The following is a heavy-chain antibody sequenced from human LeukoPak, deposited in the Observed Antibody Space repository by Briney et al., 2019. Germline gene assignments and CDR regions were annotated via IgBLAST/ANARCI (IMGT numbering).Heavy chain of an antibody. CDR1: EYSFTSYS. D-gene: IGHD3-3*01. Sequence: ASVKVSCEASEYSFTSYSLHWLRQAPGQRLEWMGWINPGNGKTKYSQKFQDRVTITRDTSATTAYMELNSLISEDTAVYYCAKSSGYYYFDYWGQGTLVAVSS. CDR2: INPGNGKT. V-gene: IGHV1-3*01. J-gene: IGHJ4*02. CDR3: AKSSGYYYFDY.